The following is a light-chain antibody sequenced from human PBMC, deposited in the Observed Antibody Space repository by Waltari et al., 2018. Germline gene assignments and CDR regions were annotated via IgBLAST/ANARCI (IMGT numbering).Light chain of an antibody. CDR2: SNN. Sequence: QSVLAQPPSASGTPGQRITISCSGSNSNIGSNTVNWYQQFPATAPRLLIYSNNQRPSGVPDLFSASKSGSAAALGIYGLHSEDEADYYCSTWDDRLTGVVFGGGTKVTVL. J-gene: IGLJ2*01. V-gene: IGLV1-44*01. CDR3: STWDDRLTGVV. CDR1: NSNIGSNT.